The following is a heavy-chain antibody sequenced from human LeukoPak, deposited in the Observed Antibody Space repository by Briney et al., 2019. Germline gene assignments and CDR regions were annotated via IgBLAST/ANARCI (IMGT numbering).Heavy chain of an antibody. V-gene: IGHV4-34*01. CDR1: GGSFSGYY. CDR2: INHSGST. D-gene: IGHD2-2*01. CDR3: ATKGDCSSTSCPIDY. Sequence: PSETLSLTCAVYGGSFSGYYWSWIRQPPGKGLEWIGEINHSGSTNYNPSLKSRVTISVDTSKNQFSLKLSSVTAADTAVYYCATKGDCSSTSCPIDYRGQGTLVTVSS. J-gene: IGHJ4*02.